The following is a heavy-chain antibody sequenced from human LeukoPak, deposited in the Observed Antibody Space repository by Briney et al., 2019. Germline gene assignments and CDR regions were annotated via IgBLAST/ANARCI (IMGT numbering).Heavy chain of an antibody. CDR3: AKDGGKAVAGTFDC. J-gene: IGHJ4*02. Sequence: GRSLRLSCAASGFTFSNFAMHWVRQAPGKGLEHVAVVSSDGSTKYYPDSVRGRFIISRDNFKSTVYLQMNSLRIDDTAVYHCAKDGGKAVAGTFDCWGQGTLVTVSS. CDR2: VSSDGSTK. CDR1: GFTFSNFA. D-gene: IGHD6-19*01. V-gene: IGHV3-30*04.